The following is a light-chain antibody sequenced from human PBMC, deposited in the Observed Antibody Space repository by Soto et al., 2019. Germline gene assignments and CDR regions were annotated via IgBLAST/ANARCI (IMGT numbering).Light chain of an antibody. CDR1: SSDVGSYNR. CDR2: DVS. J-gene: IGLJ1*01. V-gene: IGLV2-18*02. Sequence: QSALTQPPSVSGSPGQSVAISCTGTSSDVGSYNRVSWYQQPPGTAPKLMIYDVSNRPSGVPDRFSGSKSGNTASLTISELQAEDEADYYCSSFTTSSTYVFGTGTKLTVL. CDR3: SSFTTSSTYV.